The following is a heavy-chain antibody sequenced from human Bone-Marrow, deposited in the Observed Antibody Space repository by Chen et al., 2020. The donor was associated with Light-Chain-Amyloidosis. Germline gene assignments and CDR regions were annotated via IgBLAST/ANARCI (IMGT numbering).Heavy chain of an antibody. CDR1: GYTFPNYW. CDR2: IYPDDSDA. Sequence: SGPEVKKPGESLKISCKGSGYTFPNYWIGWVRQMPGKSLEWMGVIYPDDSDARYSPSFEGQVTISADKSITTAYLQWRSLKASDTAMYYCARRRDGYNFDYWGQGTLVTVSS. CDR3: ARRRDGYNFDY. J-gene: IGHJ4*02. V-gene: IGHV5-51*01. D-gene: IGHD5-12*01.